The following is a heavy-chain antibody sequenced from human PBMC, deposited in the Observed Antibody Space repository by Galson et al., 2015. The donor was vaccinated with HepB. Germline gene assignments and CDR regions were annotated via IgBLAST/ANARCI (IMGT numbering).Heavy chain of an antibody. CDR3: VKDNWGRRDPDAFDI. J-gene: IGHJ3*02. V-gene: IGHV3-7*03. D-gene: IGHD7-27*01. CDR1: GCTLSRYW. CDR2: IKEDGSEK. Sequence: SLRLSCAASGCTLSRYWMSWVRQAPGKGLEWVANIKEDGSEKKYVDSVKGRFSITRDNAKNSVYLQMNSLRAEDTAVYYCVKDNWGRRDPDAFDIWGQGTMVTVSS.